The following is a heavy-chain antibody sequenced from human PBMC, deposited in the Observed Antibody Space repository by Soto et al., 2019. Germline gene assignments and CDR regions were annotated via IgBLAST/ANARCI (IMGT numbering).Heavy chain of an antibody. D-gene: IGHD2-21*02. CDR1: GGTFSSYA. V-gene: IGHV1-69*01. CDR2: IIPIFGTA. Sequence: QVQLVQSGAEVKKPGSSVKVSCKASGGTFSSYAISWVRQAPGQGLEWMGGIIPIFGTANYAQKFQGRVMITADESTSTAYMELSSLRSEDTAVYYCARDKGAYCGGDCYSPYFDYWGQGTLVTVFS. J-gene: IGHJ4*02. CDR3: ARDKGAYCGGDCYSPYFDY.